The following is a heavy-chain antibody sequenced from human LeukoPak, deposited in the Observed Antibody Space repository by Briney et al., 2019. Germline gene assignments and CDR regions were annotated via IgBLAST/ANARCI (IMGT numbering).Heavy chain of an antibody. CDR2: IYHSGST. V-gene: IGHV4-30-2*01. Sequence: SQTLSLTCAVSGGSISSGGYSWSWIRQPPGKGLEGIGYIYHSGSTYYNPSLKSRVTISVDRSKNQFSLKLSSVTAADTAVYYCASGSYCSSTSCYTGLDYWGQGTLVTVSS. D-gene: IGHD2-2*02. CDR3: ASGSYCSSTSCYTGLDY. CDR1: GGSISSGGYS. J-gene: IGHJ4*02.